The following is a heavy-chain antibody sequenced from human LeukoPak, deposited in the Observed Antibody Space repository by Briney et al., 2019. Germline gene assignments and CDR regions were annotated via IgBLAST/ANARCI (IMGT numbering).Heavy chain of an antibody. Sequence: SVKVSCKVSGYTLSDVSMHWVRQAPGQGLEWTGGIIPIFGTANYAQKFQGRVTITTDESTSTAYMELSSLRSEDTAVYYCARGPLYSSSSWVYYYYYYMDVWGKGTTVTVSS. CDR2: IIPIFGTA. CDR3: ARGPLYSSSSWVYYYYYYMDV. CDR1: GYTLSDVS. D-gene: IGHD6-6*01. J-gene: IGHJ6*03. V-gene: IGHV1-69*05.